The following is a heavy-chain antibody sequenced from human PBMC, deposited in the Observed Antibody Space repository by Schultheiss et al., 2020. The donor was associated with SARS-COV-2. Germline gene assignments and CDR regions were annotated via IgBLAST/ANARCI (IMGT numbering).Heavy chain of an antibody. D-gene: IGHD6-19*01. CDR1: GGSFSGYY. J-gene: IGHJ4*02. CDR3: ARISGYSSGWYQGY. V-gene: IGHV4-34*01. Sequence: SETLSLTCAVYGGSFSGYYWSWIRQPPGKALEWIGSIYYSGSTYYNPSLKSRVTISVDTSKNQFSLKLSSVTAADTAVYYCARISGYSSGWYQGYWGQGTLVTVSS. CDR2: IYYSGST.